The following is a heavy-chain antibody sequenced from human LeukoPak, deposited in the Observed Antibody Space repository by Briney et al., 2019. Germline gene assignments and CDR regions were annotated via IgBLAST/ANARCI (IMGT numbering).Heavy chain of an antibody. Sequence: GASVKVSCKASGYTFTSYYMHWVRQAPGQGLEWMGIINPSGGSTSYAQKFQGRVTMTRDTSTSTVYMELSSLRSEDTAVYYCARGRLSHCSSTSCYLGPAVWWGQGTLVTVSS. CDR3: ARGRLSHCSSTSCYLGPAVW. D-gene: IGHD2-2*01. J-gene: IGHJ4*02. CDR2: INPSGGST. V-gene: IGHV1-46*01. CDR1: GYTFTSYY.